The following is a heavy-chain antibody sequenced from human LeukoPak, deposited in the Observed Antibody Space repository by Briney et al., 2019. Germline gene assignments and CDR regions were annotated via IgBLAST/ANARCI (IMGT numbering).Heavy chain of an antibody. CDR3: ARGGKIPLAGTRSPQYFQH. Sequence: QTGGSLTLSCAASGFTFSSYGMSWVRQAPGKGLEWVSAISGSGGSTYYADSVKGRFTISRDNSKNTLYLQLNSLRPEDTAVYYCARGGKIPLAGTRSPQYFQHWGQGTLVTVSS. D-gene: IGHD6-19*01. J-gene: IGHJ1*01. V-gene: IGHV3-23*01. CDR2: ISGSGGST. CDR1: GFTFSSYG.